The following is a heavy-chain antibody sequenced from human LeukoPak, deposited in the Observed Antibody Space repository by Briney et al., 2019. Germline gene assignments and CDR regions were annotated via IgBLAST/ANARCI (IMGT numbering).Heavy chain of an antibody. CDR2: ISGSGGST. CDR3: AKEGGSRDTAMVTGYYFDY. V-gene: IGHV3-23*01. CDR1: GFTFSSYA. D-gene: IGHD5-18*01. Sequence: GGSLRLSCAASGFTFSSYAMHWVRQAPGKGLEWVSAISGSGGSTYYADSVKGRFTISRDNSKNTLYLQMNSLRAEDTAVYYCAKEGGSRDTAMVTGYYFDYWGQGTLVTVSS. J-gene: IGHJ4*02.